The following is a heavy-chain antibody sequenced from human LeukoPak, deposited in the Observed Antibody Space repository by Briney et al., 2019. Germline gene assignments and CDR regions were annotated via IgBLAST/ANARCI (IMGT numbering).Heavy chain of an antibody. CDR3: AKKGEIVGATSAGFDY. V-gene: IGHV3-53*01. CDR1: GFTVSTSY. D-gene: IGHD1-26*01. J-gene: IGHJ4*02. Sequence: GGSLRLSCAASGFTVSTSYMTWVRQAPGKGLECVSFLYSGGSTYYADSVKGRFTMSRDNSKNTLYLQMNSLRAEDTAVYYCAKKGEIVGATSAGFDYWGQGTLVTVSS. CDR2: LYSGGST.